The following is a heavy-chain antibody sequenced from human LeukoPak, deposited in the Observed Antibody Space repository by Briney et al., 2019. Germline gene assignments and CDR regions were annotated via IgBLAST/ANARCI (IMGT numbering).Heavy chain of an antibody. Sequence: ASVKVSCKASGYTFTSYGISWVRQAPGQGLEWMGWISAYNGNTNYAQKLQGRVTMTTDTSTSTAYMELRSLRSDDTAVYYCARDPSRTSYYYDSSPDWFDPWGQGTLVTVSS. CDR1: GYTFTSYG. V-gene: IGHV1-18*01. D-gene: IGHD3-22*01. J-gene: IGHJ5*02. CDR3: ARDPSRTSYYYDSSPDWFDP. CDR2: ISAYNGNT.